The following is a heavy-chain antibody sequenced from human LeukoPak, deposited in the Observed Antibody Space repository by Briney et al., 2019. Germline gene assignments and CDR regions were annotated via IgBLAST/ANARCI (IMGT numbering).Heavy chain of an antibody. J-gene: IGHJ4*02. Sequence: PSETLSLTCAVSGGSISSTYWWSWVRQPPGKGLEWIGSIYHSGSTYYNPSLKSRVTISVDTSKNQFSLKLSSVTAADTAVYYCARLPEMATIKGMYYFDYWGQGTLVTVSS. CDR1: GGSISSTYW. CDR2: IYHSGST. CDR3: ARLPEMATIKGMYYFDY. V-gene: IGHV4-4*02. D-gene: IGHD5-24*01.